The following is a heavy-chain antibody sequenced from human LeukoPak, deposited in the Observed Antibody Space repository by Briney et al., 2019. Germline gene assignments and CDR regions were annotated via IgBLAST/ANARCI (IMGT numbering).Heavy chain of an antibody. CDR3: AREKFDS. J-gene: IGHJ5*01. Sequence: GGSLRLSCAASGFTFSNNWMTWVRQAPGKGLEWVASIKKDASEKYYVDSVKGRFTISRDNSNSLISLQMNDLTTEDTAVYYCAREKFDSWGQGTLVTVSP. V-gene: IGHV3-7*01. CDR2: IKKDASEK. CDR1: GFTFSNNW.